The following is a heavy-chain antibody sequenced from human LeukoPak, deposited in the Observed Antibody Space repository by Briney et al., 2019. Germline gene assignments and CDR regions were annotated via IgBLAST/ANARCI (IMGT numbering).Heavy chain of an antibody. CDR2: ISTSGDSI. CDR1: GFPFSSYA. J-gene: IGHJ4*02. Sequence: PGGSLRLSCAASGFPFSSYAMNWVRQAPGKGLEWVSVISTSGDSIYYADAVKGRFTISRDNSKNTVYLQMNSLRAEDTAVYFCAKAAYFYGSGSYYNDYWGQGTLVTVSS. D-gene: IGHD3-10*01. CDR3: AKAAYFYGSGSYYNDY. V-gene: IGHV3-23*01.